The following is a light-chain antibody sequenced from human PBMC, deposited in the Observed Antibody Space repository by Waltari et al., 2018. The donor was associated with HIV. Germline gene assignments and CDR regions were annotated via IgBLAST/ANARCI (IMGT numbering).Light chain of an antibody. J-gene: IGKJ1*01. CDR3: QQYYSTPLT. V-gene: IGKV4-1*01. CDR1: QSVLYSSNNKNY. CDR2: WAS. Sequence: DIVMTQSPDSLAVSLGEGATINCKSSQSVLYSSNNKNYLAWYQQKPGQPPKLLIYWASTRESGVPDRCSGSGSGTDFTLTISSLQAEDVAVYYCQQYYSTPLTFGQGTKVEIK.